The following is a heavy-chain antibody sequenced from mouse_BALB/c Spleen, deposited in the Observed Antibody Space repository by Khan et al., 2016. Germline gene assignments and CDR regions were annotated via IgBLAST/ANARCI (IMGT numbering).Heavy chain of an antibody. J-gene: IGHJ3*01. Sequence: EVKLLESGGGLVQPGGSLKLSCAASGFDFSRYWMSWVRQAPGKGLEWIGEINPDSSTINYTPSLKDKFIISRNNAKITLYLQMRKVRSEDTVLYYCARAGYYGYLVNWGQGTLVTVSA. CDR2: INPDSSTI. CDR3: ARAGYYGYLVN. CDR1: GFDFSRYW. V-gene: IGHV4-1*02. D-gene: IGHD1-1*01.